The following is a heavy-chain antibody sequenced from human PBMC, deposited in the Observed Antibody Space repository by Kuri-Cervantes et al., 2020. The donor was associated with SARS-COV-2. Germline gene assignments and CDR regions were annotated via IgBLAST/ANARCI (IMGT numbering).Heavy chain of an antibody. Sequence: SVKVSCKASGGTFSSYAISWVRQAPGQGLEWMGGIIPIFGTANYAQKFQGRVTITADKSTSTAYMELSSLRSEDTAVYYCATGRGYISGWPNNPFDYWGQGILVTVSS. CDR1: GGTFSSYA. D-gene: IGHD6-19*01. CDR2: IIPIFGTA. J-gene: IGHJ4*02. V-gene: IGHV1-69*06. CDR3: ATGRGYISGWPNNPFDY.